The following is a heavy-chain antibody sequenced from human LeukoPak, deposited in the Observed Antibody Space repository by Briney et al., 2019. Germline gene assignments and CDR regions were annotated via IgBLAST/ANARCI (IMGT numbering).Heavy chain of an antibody. Sequence: SETLSLTCAVYGGSFSGHYWSWIRQPPGKGLEWIGEINHSGRTNYNPSLESGGTISVDTSKNHFSLKLSSVTAADTAVYYCASGQYYDLWSGYYVDWGQGTLVTVSA. D-gene: IGHD3-3*01. CDR1: GGSFSGHY. CDR3: ASGQYYDLWSGYYVD. J-gene: IGHJ4*02. V-gene: IGHV4-34*01. CDR2: INHSGRT.